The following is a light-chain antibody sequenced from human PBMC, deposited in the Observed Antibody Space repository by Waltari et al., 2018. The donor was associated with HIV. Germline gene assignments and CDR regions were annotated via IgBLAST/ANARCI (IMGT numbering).Light chain of an antibody. J-gene: IGKJ5*01. Sequence: EIVLTQSPATMSLSPGERATLSCRASQSVGTFLGWYQQKPGQAPRLLVYDASNTAAGIPARFRGSGSGTDFTLTISSLEPEDSAVYYCQGRSNWPPITFGQGTRLEIK. V-gene: IGKV3-11*01. CDR2: DAS. CDR1: QSVGTF. CDR3: QGRSNWPPIT.